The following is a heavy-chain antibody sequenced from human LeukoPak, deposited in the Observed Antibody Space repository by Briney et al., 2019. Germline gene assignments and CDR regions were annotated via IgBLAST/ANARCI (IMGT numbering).Heavy chain of an antibody. D-gene: IGHD3-10*01. V-gene: IGHV1-18*01. Sequence: ASVKVSCKASGYTFTSYGISWVRQAPGQGLEWMGWISAYNGNTNYAQKLQGRVTMTTDTSTSTAYMELRSLRSDDTAVYYCATRFGGYYYYYGMDVWGQGTTVTVSS. J-gene: IGHJ6*02. CDR3: ATRFGGYYYYYGMDV. CDR2: ISAYNGNT. CDR1: GYTFTSYG.